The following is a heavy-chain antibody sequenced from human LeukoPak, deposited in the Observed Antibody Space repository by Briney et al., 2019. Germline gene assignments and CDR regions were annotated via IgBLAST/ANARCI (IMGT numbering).Heavy chain of an antibody. V-gene: IGHV3-53*01. J-gene: IGHJ1*01. Sequence: PGGSLRLSCAASGFTVSSNYMSWVRQAPGKGLELVSVIYSADSTYYADSVKGRFTISRDNSKNTLYLHMNSLRAEDTAVYYCATVEYYDSSGSCYFQHWGQGTLLTVSS. CDR3: ATVEYYDSSGSCYFQH. CDR2: IYSADST. D-gene: IGHD3-22*01. CDR1: GFTVSSNY.